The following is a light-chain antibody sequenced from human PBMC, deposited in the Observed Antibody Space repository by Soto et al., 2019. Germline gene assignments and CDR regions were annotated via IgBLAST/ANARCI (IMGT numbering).Light chain of an antibody. V-gene: IGLV1-40*01. CDR2: GNN. CDR3: QAYDSSLSGSQV. J-gene: IGLJ2*01. CDR1: RSNIGGGYD. Sequence: QSVLTQPPSVSGAPGQRVTISRTGSRSNIGGGYDVHWYQHLAGTAPKLLIYGNNNRPSGVPDRFSGSKSGTSASLAITGLQAEDEADYYCQAYDSSLSGSQVFGGGTKVTVL.